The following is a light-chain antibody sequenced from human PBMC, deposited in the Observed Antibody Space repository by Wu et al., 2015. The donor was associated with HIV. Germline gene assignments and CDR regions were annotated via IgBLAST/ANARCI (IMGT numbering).Light chain of an antibody. CDR2: KAS. V-gene: IGKV1-5*03. J-gene: IGKJ1*01. CDR3: QQYNSYSPWT. Sequence: DIQMTQSPSTLSASVGDRVTITCRASQNIYSWLAWYQQKPGKAPKVLIYKASNLESGVPSRFSGSGSGTEFTLTISSLQPDDFATYYCQQYNSYSPWTFGQGTKVEIK. CDR1: QNIYSW.